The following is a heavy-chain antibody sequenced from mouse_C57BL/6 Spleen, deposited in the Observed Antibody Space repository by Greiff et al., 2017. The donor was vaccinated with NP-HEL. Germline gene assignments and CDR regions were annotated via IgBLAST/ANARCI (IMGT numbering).Heavy chain of an antibody. CDR3: ARSGSGYFFAY. D-gene: IGHD3-2*02. J-gene: IGHJ3*01. CDR1: GYAFSSSW. V-gene: IGHV1-82*01. Sequence: VHLVESGPELVKPGASVKISCKASGYAFSSSWMNWVKQRPGKGLEWIGRIYPGDGDTNYNGKFKGKATLTADKSSSTAYMQLSSLTSEDSAVYFCARSGSGYFFAYWGQGTLVTVSA. CDR2: IYPGDGDT.